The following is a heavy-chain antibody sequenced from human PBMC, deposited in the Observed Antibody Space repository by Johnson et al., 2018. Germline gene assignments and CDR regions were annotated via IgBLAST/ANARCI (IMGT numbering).Heavy chain of an antibody. CDR2: ISRSSSPV. CDR1: GFTFSSYS. J-gene: IGHJ3*02. CDR3: ASDILTGPDAFEI. Sequence: VQLVESGGGLVQPGGSLRLSCAASGFTFSSYSMNWVRQAPGKGLEWVSYISRSSSPVHYADSVRGRFTISRDNAKNSLYLQMNSLRDEDTVVYYCASDILTGPDAFEIWGQGTMVTVSS. D-gene: IGHD3-9*01. V-gene: IGHV3-48*02.